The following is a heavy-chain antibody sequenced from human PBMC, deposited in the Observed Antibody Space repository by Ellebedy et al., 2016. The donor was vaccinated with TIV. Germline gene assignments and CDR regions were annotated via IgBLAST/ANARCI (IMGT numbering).Heavy chain of an antibody. J-gene: IGHJ4*02. CDR3: AAGPDKGY. V-gene: IGHV3-74*01. CDR2: IDADGSST. CDR1: GFTFSSYY. Sequence: PGGSLRLSCAASGFTFSSYYMQWVRQVPGKGLEWVSRIDADGSSTTYADSVTGRFASSRDNAKNTLYLQMNSLRPEDTALYYCAAGPDKGYWGQGTLVTVSS.